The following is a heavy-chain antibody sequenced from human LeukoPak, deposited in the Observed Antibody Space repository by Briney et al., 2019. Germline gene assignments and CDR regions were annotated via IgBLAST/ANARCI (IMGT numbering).Heavy chain of an antibody. D-gene: IGHD3-22*01. V-gene: IGHV4-31*02. J-gene: IGHJ4*02. Sequence: SWIRQHPGKGLEWIGYIYYSGSTYYNPSLKSRVTISVDTSKNQFSLKLSSVTAADTAVYYCARADDSTGFDYWGQGTLVTVSS. CDR2: IYYSGST. CDR3: ARADDSTGFDY.